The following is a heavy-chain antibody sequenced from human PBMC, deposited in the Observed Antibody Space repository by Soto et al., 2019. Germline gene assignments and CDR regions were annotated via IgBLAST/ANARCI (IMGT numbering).Heavy chain of an antibody. V-gene: IGHV4-34*01. J-gene: IGHJ5*02. D-gene: IGHD1-26*01. CDR3: ARDHEPLGATMRWFDP. CDR2: INHSGST. CDR1: GGSFSGYY. Sequence: SETLSLTCAVYGGSFSGYYWSWIRQPPGKGLEWIGEINHSGSTNYNPSLKSRVTISVDTSKNQFSLKLSSVTAADTAVYYCARDHEPLGATMRWFDPWGQGTLVTVSS.